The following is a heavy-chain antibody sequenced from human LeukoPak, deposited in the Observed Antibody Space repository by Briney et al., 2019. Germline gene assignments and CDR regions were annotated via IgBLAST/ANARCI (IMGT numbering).Heavy chain of an antibody. D-gene: IGHD7-27*01. J-gene: IGHJ4*02. CDR1: GFIFSDYY. Sequence: GGSLRLSCVASGFIFSDYYMGWIRQAPGKGLEWVSYISNRNSIIYYADSVKGRFTISRDNAKNSLYLQVSNLRAEDTAVYYCARGQLTGDDELFDYWGQGTLVTVSS. CDR3: ARGQLTGDDELFDY. V-gene: IGHV3-11*04. CDR2: ISNRNSII.